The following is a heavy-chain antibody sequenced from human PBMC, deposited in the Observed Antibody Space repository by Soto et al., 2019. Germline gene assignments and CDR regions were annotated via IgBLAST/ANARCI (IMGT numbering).Heavy chain of an antibody. CDR1: GGSISSSSYY. V-gene: IGHV4-39*01. Sequence: SETLSLTCTVSGGSISSSSYYWGWIRQPPGKGLEWIGSIYYSGSTYYNTSLKSRVTISVDTSKNQFSLKLSSVTAADTAVYYCARQGGYEAARTKKVDYWGQGTRVTVSS. D-gene: IGHD6-6*01. J-gene: IGHJ4*02. CDR3: ARQGGYEAARTKKVDY. CDR2: IYYSGST.